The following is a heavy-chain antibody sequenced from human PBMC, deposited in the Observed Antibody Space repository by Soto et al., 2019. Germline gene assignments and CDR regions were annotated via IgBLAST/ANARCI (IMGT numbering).Heavy chain of an antibody. CDR3: ARAAYYYGSGTHIPGNWFDP. V-gene: IGHV4-59*08. J-gene: IGHJ5*02. Sequence: SETLSLTCTVSGGSISSYYWSWIRQPPGKGLEWIGYIYYSGSTNYNPSLKSRVTISVDTSKNQFSLKLSSVTAADTAVYYCARAAYYYGSGTHIPGNWFDPWGQGTLVTVSS. CDR1: GGSISSYY. D-gene: IGHD3-10*01. CDR2: IYYSGST.